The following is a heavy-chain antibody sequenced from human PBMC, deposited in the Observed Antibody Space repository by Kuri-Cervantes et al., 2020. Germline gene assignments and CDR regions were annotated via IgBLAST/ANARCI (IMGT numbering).Heavy chain of an antibody. J-gene: IGHJ4*02. CDR2: ISYDGSNK. CDR1: GFTFSSYG. V-gene: IGHV3-30*03. D-gene: IGHD3-10*01. Sequence: GGSLRLSCAVSGFTFSSYGMHWVRQAPGKGLEWVAVISYDGSNKYYADSVKGRFTISRDNSKNTLYLQMNSLRAGDMAVYYCARVESQWFRELWFDYWGQGTLVTVSS. CDR3: ARVESQWFRELWFDY.